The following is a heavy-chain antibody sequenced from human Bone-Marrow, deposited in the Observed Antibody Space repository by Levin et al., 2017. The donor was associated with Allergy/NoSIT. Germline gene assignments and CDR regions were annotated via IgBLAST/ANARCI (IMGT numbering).Heavy chain of an antibody. CDR3: ARVGAVIGASDS. D-gene: IGHD2-21*01. CDR2: IYHSGSA. J-gene: IGHJ5*02. Sequence: SETLSLTCAVSGYSMVDGFYWGWIRQLPETGLEWIGHIYHSGSAYYNPSLKSRVTFSVDTSKNEFSLRLASVTAADTAVYYCARVGAVIGASDSWGPGLLVTVSS. CDR1: GYSMVDGFY. V-gene: IGHV4-38-2*01.